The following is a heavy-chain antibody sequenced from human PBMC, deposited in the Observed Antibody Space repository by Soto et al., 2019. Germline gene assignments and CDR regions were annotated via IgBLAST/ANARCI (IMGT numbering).Heavy chain of an antibody. D-gene: IGHD6-19*01. J-gene: IGHJ4*02. CDR1: GYTFTGYY. CDR2: INPNSGGT. CDR3: ARVPPYSSGWFDY. V-gene: IGHV1-2*02. Sequence: ASVKVSCKASGYTFTGYYMHWVRQAPGQGLEWTGWINPNSGGTNYAQKFQGRVTMTRDTSISTAYMELSRLRSDDTAVYYCARVPPYSSGWFDYWGQGTLVTVSS.